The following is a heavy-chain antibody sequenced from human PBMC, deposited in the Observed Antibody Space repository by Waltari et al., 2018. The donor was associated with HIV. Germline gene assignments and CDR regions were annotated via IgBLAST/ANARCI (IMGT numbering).Heavy chain of an antibody. V-gene: IGHV1-18*01. Sequence: QVQLVQSGAEVKKPGASVKVSCKASGYTFTSYGISWVRQAPGQGLEWMGWISAYNGNTNYAQKLQGRVTMTTDTSTSTAYMELRSLRSDDTAVYYCAKYCSSTSCYEGTWFDPWGQGTLVTVSS. CDR2: ISAYNGNT. CDR1: GYTFTSYG. D-gene: IGHD2-2*01. CDR3: AKYCSSTSCYEGTWFDP. J-gene: IGHJ5*02.